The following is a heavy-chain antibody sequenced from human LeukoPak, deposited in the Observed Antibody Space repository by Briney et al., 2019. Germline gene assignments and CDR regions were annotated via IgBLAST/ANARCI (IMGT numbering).Heavy chain of an antibody. D-gene: IGHD1-1*01. Sequence: ASVKVSCKAYGYTFTSYYMHWVRQAPGQGLEWMGIINPSGGSTSYAQKCQGRVTMTRDMSASTVYMELSSLRSEDTAVYYCARAQPQLELLAFDIWGQGTMVTVSS. J-gene: IGHJ3*02. CDR1: GYTFTSYY. CDR2: INPSGGST. CDR3: ARAQPQLELLAFDI. V-gene: IGHV1-46*01.